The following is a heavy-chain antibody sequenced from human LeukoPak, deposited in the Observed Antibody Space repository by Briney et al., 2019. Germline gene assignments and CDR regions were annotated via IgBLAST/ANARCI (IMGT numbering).Heavy chain of an antibody. D-gene: IGHD3-10*02. CDR1: GYSFIDYW. CDR2: IYPGDSRT. J-gene: IGHJ5*02. V-gene: IGHV5-51*01. CDR3: ACRMFASNWFQP. Sequence: EESLKISCQGSGYSFIDYWIGWVRQMPGKGLEWMAVIYPGDSRTRYNPSFQGQVTISADKSINTAYLEWNSLKASDTALYYCACRMFASNWFQPWGQGTLVTVSS.